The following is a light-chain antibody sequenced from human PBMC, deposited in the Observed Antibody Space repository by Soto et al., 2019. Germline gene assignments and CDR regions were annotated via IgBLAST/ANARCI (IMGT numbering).Light chain of an antibody. CDR3: ISYRGSDTSYV. J-gene: IGLJ1*01. CDR1: SSDIGRYNY. V-gene: IGLV2-14*01. CDR2: EFR. Sequence: QSALTQPASVSGSPGQSSTISCTGTSSDIGRYNYVAWYQQFPGKTPKLIIYEFRKRPSGVSFRFSGSKSGNTACLTISGLQAEDEADYYCISYRGSDTSYVFGTGTKVTVL.